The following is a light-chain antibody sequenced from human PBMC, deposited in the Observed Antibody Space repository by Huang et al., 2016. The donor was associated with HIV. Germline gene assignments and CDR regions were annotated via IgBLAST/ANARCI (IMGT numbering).Light chain of an antibody. CDR2: DAS. J-gene: IGKJ5*01. V-gene: IGKV3-11*01. CDR3: QQRSNWPPIT. CDR1: QSISTY. Sequence: EIVLTQSPASLSLSPGERATLSCRASQSISTYLALYQQKPGQAPRLLIYDASNSATAIPARFSCSWSGTDFTLTISSLEPEDFTIYYCQQRSNWPPITFGQGTRLEIK.